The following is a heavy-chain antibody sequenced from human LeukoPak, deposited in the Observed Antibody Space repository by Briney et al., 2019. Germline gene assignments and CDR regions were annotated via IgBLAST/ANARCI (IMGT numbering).Heavy chain of an antibody. D-gene: IGHD6-13*01. Sequence: GGSLRLSCAAPGFTFSDYGMHWVRQAPGKGLEWVAVIANDGRDKKYADSVGGRFTISRDNSKNTVYLQMNSLRAEDTAVFYCAKDMKIKAAGYYFDYWGQGTLVAVSS. CDR1: GFTFSDYG. J-gene: IGHJ4*02. V-gene: IGHV3-30*18. CDR2: IANDGRDK. CDR3: AKDMKIKAAGYYFDY.